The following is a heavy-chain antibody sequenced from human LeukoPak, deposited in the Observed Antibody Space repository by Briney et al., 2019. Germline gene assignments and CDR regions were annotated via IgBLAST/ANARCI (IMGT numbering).Heavy chain of an antibody. CDR2: IYTSGST. Sequence: SETLSLTCTVPGRSLSSYYWSWIRQPAGKGLEWIGRIYTSGSTNYNPSLKSRVTMSVDTSKNQFSLKLSAVTAADTAVYYCARGRVGDTRYYFDYWGQGTLVTVSS. CDR1: GRSLSSYY. V-gene: IGHV4-4*07. D-gene: IGHD1-26*01. CDR3: ARGRVGDTRYYFDY. J-gene: IGHJ4*02.